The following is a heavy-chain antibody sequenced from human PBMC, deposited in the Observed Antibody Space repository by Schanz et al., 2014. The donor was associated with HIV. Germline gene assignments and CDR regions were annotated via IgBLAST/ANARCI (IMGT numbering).Heavy chain of an antibody. Sequence: QVQLVESGGGAVKPGGSLRLSCVASGYTFSDYYMSWIRQAPGKGLEWVSYISSTSSTISYRDSVKGRFTISRDNAKNSLYLQMTSLRVEDTAVYYCATTWRAMYGELDYWGQGTLVTVSS. V-gene: IGHV3-11*01. J-gene: IGHJ4*02. CDR2: ISSTSSTI. CDR3: ATTWRAMYGELDY. D-gene: IGHD4-17*01. CDR1: GYTFSDYY.